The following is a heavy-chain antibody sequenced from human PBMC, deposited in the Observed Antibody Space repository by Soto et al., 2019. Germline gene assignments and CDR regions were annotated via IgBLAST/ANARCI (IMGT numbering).Heavy chain of an antibody. D-gene: IGHD2-2*02. J-gene: IGHJ4*02. CDR3: AKDNRPPTIDY. Sequence: GGSLRLSCAASGLTFSIYAMSWVRQAPGKGLEWVSAISGSGASTYYADSVKGRFTISRDNSKNTLYLQMNSLRAEDTAVYYCAKDNRPPTIDYWGQGTLVTVSS. V-gene: IGHV3-23*01. CDR1: GLTFSIYA. CDR2: ISGSGAST.